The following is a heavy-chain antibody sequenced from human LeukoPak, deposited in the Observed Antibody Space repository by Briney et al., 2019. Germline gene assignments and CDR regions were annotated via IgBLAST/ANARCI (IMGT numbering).Heavy chain of an antibody. D-gene: IGHD5-12*01. CDR3: ARDRGYSGYDLRYWYFDL. Sequence: ASVKVSCKASGYTFTSYYMHWVRQAPGQGLEWMGIINPSGGSTSYAQKFQGRVTMTRDMSTSTVYMELSSLRSEDTAVYYCARDRGYSGYDLRYWYFDLWGRGTLVTVSS. CDR2: INPSGGST. J-gene: IGHJ2*01. CDR1: GYTFTSYY. V-gene: IGHV1-46*01.